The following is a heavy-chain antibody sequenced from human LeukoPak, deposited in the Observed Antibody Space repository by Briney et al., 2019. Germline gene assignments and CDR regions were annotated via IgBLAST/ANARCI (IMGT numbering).Heavy chain of an antibody. CDR2: IYPGDSNT. CDR3: VRLAGGGSSFS. CDR1: GYRFTNYW. D-gene: IGHD2-15*01. V-gene: IGHV5-51*01. Sequence: GESLKISCKGSGYRFTNYWIGWVRQMPGKGLEWMGMIYPGDSNTRYSPSFQGQVTISADKSIATAYLQWSSLKASDTAMYYCVRLAGGGSSFSWGQGTLVTVSS. J-gene: IGHJ5*02.